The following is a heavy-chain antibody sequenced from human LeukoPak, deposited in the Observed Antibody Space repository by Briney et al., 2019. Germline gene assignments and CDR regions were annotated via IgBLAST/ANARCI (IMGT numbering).Heavy chain of an antibody. Sequence: TGGSLRLSCAASGITFSRSWMSWVRQAPGKELEWVAFIKEDGSEKYYVDSVKGRFTISRDNAENSLYLQMNSLRAEDTAVYYCARDRGGRTGLDDWGQGTLVTVSS. V-gene: IGHV3-7*04. J-gene: IGHJ4*02. CDR1: GITFSRSW. CDR2: IKEDGSEK. CDR3: ARDRGGRTGLDD. D-gene: IGHD2-15*01.